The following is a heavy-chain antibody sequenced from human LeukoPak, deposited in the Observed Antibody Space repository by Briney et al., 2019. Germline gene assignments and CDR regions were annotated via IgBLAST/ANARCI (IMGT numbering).Heavy chain of an antibody. Sequence: SETLSLTCTVSGGSISSYYWSRIRQSPGKGLEWVGYISYSGSTNYNPSLQSRVTISLGTSKNRFSLNLTSVTAADTAVYYCARHGSGTSLALYPWGQGTLVTVSP. CDR3: ARHGSGTSLALYP. V-gene: IGHV4-59*08. CDR2: ISYSGST. D-gene: IGHD3-10*01. CDR1: GGSISSYY. J-gene: IGHJ5*02.